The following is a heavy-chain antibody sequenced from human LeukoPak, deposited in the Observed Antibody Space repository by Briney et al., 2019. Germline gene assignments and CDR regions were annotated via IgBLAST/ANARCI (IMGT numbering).Heavy chain of an antibody. CDR1: GFTFSSYA. CDR2: ISYDGSNK. D-gene: IGHD4-11*01. CDR3: ARVTVTTRSFGVTDY. Sequence: GSLRLSCAASGFTFSSYAMHWVRQAPGKGLEWVAVISYDGSNKYYADSVKGRFTISRDNSKNTLYLQMNSLRAEDTAVYYCARVTVTTRSFGVTDYWGQGTLVTVSS. V-gene: IGHV3-30-3*01. J-gene: IGHJ4*02.